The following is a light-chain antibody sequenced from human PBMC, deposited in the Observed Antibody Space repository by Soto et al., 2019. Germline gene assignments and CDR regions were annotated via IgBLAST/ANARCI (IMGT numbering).Light chain of an antibody. CDR2: GAS. Sequence: EIVMTQSPATLSLSPGERATLSRTATQSVRTNLAWYQQRPGQAPRLLISGASTRATGIPGRFSGSGSGTEFTLTISSLQSEDFAVYYCQQYYKWPRAFGQGTKVEIK. J-gene: IGKJ1*01. CDR3: QQYYKWPRA. V-gene: IGKV3-15*01. CDR1: QSVRTN.